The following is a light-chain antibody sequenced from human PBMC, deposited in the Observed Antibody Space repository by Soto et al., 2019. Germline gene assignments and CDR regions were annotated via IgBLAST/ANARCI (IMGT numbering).Light chain of an antibody. CDR1: QTVPTNY. CDR3: QQFGYSPYT. V-gene: IGKV3-20*01. CDR2: EAS. J-gene: IGKJ2*01. Sequence: EIVLTQSPGTLSLSPGERATLSCRASQTVPTNYLGWYQQRPGQAPRLRISEASRRAGGIPDRCSGSGSGTDFTLTISRLEHEDFAVYYCQQFGYSPYTCGRGTQLEVK.